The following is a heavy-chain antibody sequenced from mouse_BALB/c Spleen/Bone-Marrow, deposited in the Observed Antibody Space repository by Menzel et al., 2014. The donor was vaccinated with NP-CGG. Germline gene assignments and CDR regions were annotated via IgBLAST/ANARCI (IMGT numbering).Heavy chain of an antibody. CDR3: ARDRGGSY. V-gene: IGHV2-9*02. CDR1: GFSLTSYG. CDR2: IWAGGST. Sequence: VMLVESGPGLVAPSQRLSITCTVSGFSLTSYGVHWVRQPPGKGLEWLGVIWAGGSTNYNSALMSRLSISKDNSKSQVFLKMNSLQTDDTAMYYCARDRGGSYWGQGTLVTVSA. J-gene: IGHJ3*01.